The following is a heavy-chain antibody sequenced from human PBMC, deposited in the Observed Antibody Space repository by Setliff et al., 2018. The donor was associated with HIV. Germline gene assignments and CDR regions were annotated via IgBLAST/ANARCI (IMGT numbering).Heavy chain of an antibody. Sequence: SETLSLTCTVSGGSISTSRYYCGWIRQPPGKGLGWIGSINYRGNTYYNPSLKSRAAISVDTSKNQISLKLSSVTAADTAVYYCASLDGSESPYIYYYYMDVWGKGTAVTVSS. CDR3: ASLDGSESPYIYYYYMDV. J-gene: IGHJ6*03. CDR2: INYRGNT. D-gene: IGHD3-10*01. CDR1: GGSISTSRYY. V-gene: IGHV4-39*01.